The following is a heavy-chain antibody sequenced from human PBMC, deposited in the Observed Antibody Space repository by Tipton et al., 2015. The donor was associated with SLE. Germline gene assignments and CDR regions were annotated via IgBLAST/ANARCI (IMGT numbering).Heavy chain of an antibody. J-gene: IGHJ5*02. CDR3: TRGGRGDGANPFDP. D-gene: IGHD4/OR15-4a*01. CDR1: GGSISSNTW. V-gene: IGHV4-4*02. Sequence: SLRLSCTVSGGSISSNTWWNWVRQPPGMGLEWIGEIHHRGTTNYNPSLKSRVTISVDKSKSQFSLKLSSVTVADTAVYYCTRGGRGDGANPFDPWGQGTLVTVSS. CDR2: IHHRGTT.